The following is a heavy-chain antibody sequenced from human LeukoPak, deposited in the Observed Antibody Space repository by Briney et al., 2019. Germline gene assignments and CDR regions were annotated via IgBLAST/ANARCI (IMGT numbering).Heavy chain of an antibody. D-gene: IGHD6-13*01. V-gene: IGHV3-74*01. CDR3: AKGPPDSSNWYKRTEG. CDR2: INGDGRNI. Sequence: PGGSLRLSCVASGFTFSSYWMHWVRQDPRKGLVWVSRINGDGRNINYADSVRGRFTISRDNSKNTLYLQMNSLRAEDTAVYYCAKGPPDSSNWYKRTEGWGQGTLVTVSS. CDR1: GFTFSSYW. J-gene: IGHJ4*02.